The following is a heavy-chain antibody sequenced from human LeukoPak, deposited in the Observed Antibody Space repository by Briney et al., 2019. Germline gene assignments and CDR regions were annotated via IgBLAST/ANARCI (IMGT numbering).Heavy chain of an antibody. CDR3: AKAFREYGSSTYSSFDI. Sequence: PGGSLRLSCAASGFTFSSYAMSWVRQVPGKGLQWVSTITGTTHYADSVRGRFTVSRDNSKNILYLQMNSLSTEDTAIYYCAKAFREYGSSTYSSFDIWGQGTMVTVSS. D-gene: IGHD6-13*01. CDR2: ITGTT. J-gene: IGHJ3*02. V-gene: IGHV3-23*01. CDR1: GFTFSSYA.